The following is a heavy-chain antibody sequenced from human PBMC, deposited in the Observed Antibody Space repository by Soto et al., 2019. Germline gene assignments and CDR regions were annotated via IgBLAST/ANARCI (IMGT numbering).Heavy chain of an antibody. CDR3: ARQAAAGKYYDGMDV. D-gene: IGHD6-13*01. CDR2: IYPGDSDT. Sequence: EVQLVQSGAEVKKPGESLKISCKGSGYSFTTYWIGWVRQMPGKGLEGMVIIYPGDSDTRYSPSFQGQVTISADKSINTTYLQWSSLKASDTAIYYCARQAAAGKYYDGMDVWGQGTTVTVSS. CDR1: GYSFTTYW. J-gene: IGHJ6*02. V-gene: IGHV5-51*01.